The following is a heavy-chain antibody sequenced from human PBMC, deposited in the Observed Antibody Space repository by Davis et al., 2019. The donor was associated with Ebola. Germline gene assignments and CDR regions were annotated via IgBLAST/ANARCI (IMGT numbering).Heavy chain of an antibody. Sequence: ASAMVSCKASGYTFTSYGISWVRQAPRQGLEWMGWSSAYNGNTNYAQKLQGSVTMTTDTSTSTAYMELRSLRYDDTAVYYCARDLTVGANDYWGQGTLVTVSS. D-gene: IGHD1-26*01. CDR3: ARDLTVGANDY. CDR1: GYTFTSYG. CDR2: SSAYNGNT. J-gene: IGHJ4*02. V-gene: IGHV1-18*01.